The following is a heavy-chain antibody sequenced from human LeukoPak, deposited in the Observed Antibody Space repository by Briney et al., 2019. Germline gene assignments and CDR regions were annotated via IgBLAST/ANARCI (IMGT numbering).Heavy chain of an antibody. CDR3: ARVHVLLWFGELLSYGMDV. V-gene: IGHV1-2*02. J-gene: IGHJ6*02. Sequence: FXXXYMXXVRQAPGQGLEWMGWXNPNSGGTNYAQKFQGRVTMTRDTSISTAYMELSRLRSDDTAVYYCARVHVLLWFGELLSYGMDVWGQGTTVTVSS. CDR1: FXXXY. D-gene: IGHD3-10*01. CDR2: XNPNSGGT.